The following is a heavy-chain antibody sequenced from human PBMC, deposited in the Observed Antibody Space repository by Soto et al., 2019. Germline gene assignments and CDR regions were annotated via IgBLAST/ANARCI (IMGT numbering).Heavy chain of an antibody. CDR2: ITGGGGTT. CDR3: AKDVVYCSTDSCFPRVMDV. CDR1: GFTLASFT. Sequence: EVQLLESGGRLVQPGGSLRLSCAASGFTLASFTMTWVRQAPGRGPEWLSAITGGGGTTYYADSVKGRFTISRDNSKNTLYLQMNSLRDEDTAVYYCAKDVVYCSTDSCFPRVMDVWGQGTTVTVSS. D-gene: IGHD2-15*01. V-gene: IGHV3-23*01. J-gene: IGHJ6*02.